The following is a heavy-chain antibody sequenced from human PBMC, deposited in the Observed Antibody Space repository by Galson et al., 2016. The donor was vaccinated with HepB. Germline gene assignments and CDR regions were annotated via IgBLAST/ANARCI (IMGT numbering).Heavy chain of an antibody. J-gene: IGHJ6*02. CDR2: IKSKIDDGTA. V-gene: IGHV3-15*01. D-gene: IGHD2/OR15-2a*01. CDR3: TTPQKKRQLTTEYYYFYGMKG. Sequence: SLRLSCAASGFTFNYAWVSWVRQAPGKGLEWVGRIKSKIDDGTADYAAPVKGRFTISRDDSKNTLYLQMNSLKTDDTAAYYCTTPQKKRQLTTEYYYFYGMKGWGRGTTGTVS. CDR1: GFTFNYAW.